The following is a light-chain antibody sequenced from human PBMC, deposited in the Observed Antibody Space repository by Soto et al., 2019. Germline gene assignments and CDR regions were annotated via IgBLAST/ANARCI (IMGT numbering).Light chain of an antibody. V-gene: IGKV3-20*01. CDR3: QQYGSSPSLT. CDR1: QSVSSSY. J-gene: IGKJ4*01. Sequence: EIVLTQSPGTLSLSPGERATLSCRASQSVSSSYLAWYQQKPGQAPRLLIYGASSRATGIPDRFSGSGSGTDFTLTISRLEPEEFAVYYYQQYGSSPSLTFGGGTKVEIK. CDR2: GAS.